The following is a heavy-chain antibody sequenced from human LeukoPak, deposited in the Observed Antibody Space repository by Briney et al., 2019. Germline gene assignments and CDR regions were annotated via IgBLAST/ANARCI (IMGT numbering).Heavy chain of an antibody. V-gene: IGHV3-23*01. D-gene: IGHD6-6*01. CDR2: ISATGAST. CDR3: ARDGGEQLVGPFDY. J-gene: IGHJ4*02. Sequence: GGSLRLSCAASGFTFSSYGMSWVRQAPGKRLEWVSTISATGASTYYADSVKGRFTLSRDNSKNTLYLQMNSLRTDDTAVYYCARDGGEQLVGPFDYWGQGTLVTVSS. CDR1: GFTFSSYG.